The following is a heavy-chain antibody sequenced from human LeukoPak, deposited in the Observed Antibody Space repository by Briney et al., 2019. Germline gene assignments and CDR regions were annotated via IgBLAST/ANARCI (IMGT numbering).Heavy chain of an antibody. Sequence: ASVKVSCKASGYTFTSYDINWVRQATGQGLEWMGWMNPNSGNTGYAQKFQGRVTMTRNTSISTAYMELSSLRAEDTAVYYCAKDLPRTKTVFDYWGQGTLVTVSS. CDR1: GYTFTSYD. J-gene: IGHJ4*02. V-gene: IGHV1-8*01. CDR3: AKDLPRTKTVFDY. D-gene: IGHD1-14*01. CDR2: MNPNSGNT.